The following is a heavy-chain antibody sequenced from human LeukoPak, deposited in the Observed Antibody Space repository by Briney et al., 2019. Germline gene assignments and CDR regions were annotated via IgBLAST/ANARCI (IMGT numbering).Heavy chain of an antibody. J-gene: IGHJ4*02. CDR2: VYYTGST. CDR3: ARLRKGRYFDYIFDY. CDR1: GGSVRSTTYY. V-gene: IGHV4-39*01. D-gene: IGHD3-9*01. Sequence: PSETLSLTCTVAGGSVRSTTYYWGWIRQPPGGGLEWIANVYYTGSTYCNPSLKGRVTMSVDTSKNQFSLTMTSVTAADTAVYSCARLRKGRYFDYIFDYWGQGTLATVSS.